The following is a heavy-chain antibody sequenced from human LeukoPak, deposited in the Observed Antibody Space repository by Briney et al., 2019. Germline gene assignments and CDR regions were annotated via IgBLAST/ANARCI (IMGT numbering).Heavy chain of an antibody. J-gene: IGHJ4*02. D-gene: IGHD3-10*01. CDR3: ARDYYYGSGKNFDY. CDR2: INPNSGGT. Sequence: GASVKVSCKXSGYTFTGYYMHWVRQAPGQGLEGMGRINPNSGGTNCSQKFQGRVTMTRDTSISTAYMELSRLRSDDTAVYYCARDYYYGSGKNFDYWGQGTLVTVSS. V-gene: IGHV1-2*06. CDR1: GYTFTGYY.